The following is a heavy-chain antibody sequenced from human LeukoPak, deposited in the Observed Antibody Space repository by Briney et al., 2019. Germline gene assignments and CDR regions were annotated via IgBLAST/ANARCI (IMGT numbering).Heavy chain of an antibody. CDR1: GGSISSSSYY. V-gene: IGHV4-39*07. Sequence: SETLSLTCTVSGGSISSSSYYWGWIRQPPGKGLEWIGSIYYSGSTYYNPSLKSRVTISVDTSKNQFSLKLSSVTAADTAVYYCARARTGGYYYGMDVWGQGTTVTVSS. CDR3: ARARTGGYYYGMDV. J-gene: IGHJ6*02. D-gene: IGHD2-8*02. CDR2: IYYSGST.